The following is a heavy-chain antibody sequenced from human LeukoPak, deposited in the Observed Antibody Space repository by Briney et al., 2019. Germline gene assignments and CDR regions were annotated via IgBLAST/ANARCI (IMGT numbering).Heavy chain of an antibody. V-gene: IGHV1-2*02. J-gene: IGHJ5*02. CDR2: INPNSGGT. D-gene: IGHD3-10*01. CDR3: ARGITMVRGVIGGNWFDP. CDR1: GYTFTGYY. Sequence: GASVTVSCKASGYTFTGYYMHWVRQAPGQGLEWMGWINPNSGGTNYAQKFQGRVTMTRDTSISTAYMELSRLRSDDTAVYYCARGITMVRGVIGGNWFDPWGQGTLVTVSS.